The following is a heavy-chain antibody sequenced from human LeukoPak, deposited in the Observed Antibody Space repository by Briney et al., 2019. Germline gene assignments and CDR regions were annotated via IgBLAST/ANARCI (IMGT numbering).Heavy chain of an antibody. CDR1: GFTFSSYA. V-gene: IGHV3-23*01. CDR3: AKDLGFGELGLDY. CDR2: ISGSGGGT. J-gene: IGHJ4*02. D-gene: IGHD3-10*01. Sequence: PGGSLRLSCAASGFTFSSYAMSWVRPAPGKGLEWVSAISGSGGGTYYADSVKGRFTISRDNSKNTLYLQMNSLRAEDTAVYYCAKDLGFGELGLDYWGQGTLVSVSS.